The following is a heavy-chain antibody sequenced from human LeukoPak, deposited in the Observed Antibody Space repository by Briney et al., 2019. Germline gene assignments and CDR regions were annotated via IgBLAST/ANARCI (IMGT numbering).Heavy chain of an antibody. Sequence: GGSLRLSCAASGFTFSSYEMNWVRQAPGKGLEWVSYISSGSTIYYADSVKGRFTISRDNAKNTLYLQMNSLRAEDTAVYYCAGSYYNVFDYWGQGTLVTVSS. D-gene: IGHD3-10*01. CDR1: GFTFSSYE. V-gene: IGHV3-48*03. CDR3: AGSYYNVFDY. CDR2: ISSGSTI. J-gene: IGHJ4*02.